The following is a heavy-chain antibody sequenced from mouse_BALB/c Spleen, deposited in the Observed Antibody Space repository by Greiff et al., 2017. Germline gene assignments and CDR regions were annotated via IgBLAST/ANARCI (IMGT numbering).Heavy chain of an antibody. CDR2: INPSNGGT. Sequence: PEQGLERIGEINPSNGGTNDNEKRKSKVTLTVDKSSSTAYMQLSSLTSEDSAVYYCARSAAYYYGSSGYFDVWGAGTTVTVSS. CDR3: ARSAAYYYGSSGYFDV. D-gene: IGHD1-1*01. V-gene: IGHV1S81*02. J-gene: IGHJ1*01.